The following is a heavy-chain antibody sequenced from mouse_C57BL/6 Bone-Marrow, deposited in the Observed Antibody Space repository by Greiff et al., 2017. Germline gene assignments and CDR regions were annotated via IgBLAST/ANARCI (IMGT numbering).Heavy chain of an antibody. J-gene: IGHJ3*01. Sequence: VQLQQSGAELVKPGASVKISCKASGYAFSSYWMNWVQQRPGKGLAWIGQIYPGDGDTNSNGKFKGKATLTADQSSSTANRQLSRLTSEYSAVYFCAREGYGLAAWFAYWGQGTPVTVSA. CDR1: GYAFSSYW. D-gene: IGHD2-14*01. CDR2: IYPGDGDT. V-gene: IGHV1-80*01. CDR3: AREGYGLAAWFAY.